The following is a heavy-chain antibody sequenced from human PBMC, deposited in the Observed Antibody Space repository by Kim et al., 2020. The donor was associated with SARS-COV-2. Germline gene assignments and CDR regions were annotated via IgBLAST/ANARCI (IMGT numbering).Heavy chain of an antibody. V-gene: IGHV3-30-3*01. J-gene: IGHJ4*02. CDR2: ISYDGSNK. CDR1: GFTFSSYA. Sequence: GGSLRLSCAASGFTFSSYAMHWVRQAPGKGLEWVAVISYDGSNKYYADSVKGRFTISRDNSKNTLYLQMNSLRAEDTAVYYCAISFRSGWLGAFDYWGQGALGTASS. CDR3: AISFRSGWLGAFDY. D-gene: IGHD6-19*01.